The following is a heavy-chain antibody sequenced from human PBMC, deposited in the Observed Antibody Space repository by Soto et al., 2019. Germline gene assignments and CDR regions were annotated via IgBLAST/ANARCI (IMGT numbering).Heavy chain of an antibody. J-gene: IGHJ4*02. D-gene: IGHD3-16*02. Sequence: QVQLVQSGAEVKKPGSSVKVSCKASGGTFSSYTISWVRQAPGQGLEWMGRIIPILGIANYAQKFQGRVTITADKSTSTGYMELSSLRSEDTAVYYCAAGEGGELSFEDYWGQGTLVTVSS. CDR1: GGTFSSYT. CDR3: AAGEGGELSFEDY. CDR2: IIPILGIA. V-gene: IGHV1-69*02.